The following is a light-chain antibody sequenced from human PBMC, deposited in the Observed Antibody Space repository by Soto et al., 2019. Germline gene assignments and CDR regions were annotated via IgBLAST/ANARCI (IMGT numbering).Light chain of an antibody. CDR3: LQDYTYPRT. CDR1: QDIRNE. CDR2: AAS. V-gene: IGKV1-6*01. Sequence: AIQMTQSPSSLSASVGDRVTITCRASQDIRNELGWYQQRPGEAPKLLIYAASTLQSGVSSRFSGSGSGTDFTLTISSLQPEDFATYFCLQDYTYPRTFGQGTTV. J-gene: IGKJ1*01.